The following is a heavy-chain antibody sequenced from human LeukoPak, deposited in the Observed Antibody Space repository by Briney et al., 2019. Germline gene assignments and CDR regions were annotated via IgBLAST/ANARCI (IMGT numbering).Heavy chain of an antibody. Sequence: ASVKVSCKASGYTFTGYDMHWVRQAPGQGLEWMGWISAYNGNTNYAQKLQGRVTMTTDTSTSTAYMELRSLRSDDTAVYYCAIDSSGWYIFDYWGQGTLVTVSS. D-gene: IGHD6-19*01. J-gene: IGHJ4*02. CDR2: ISAYNGNT. CDR1: GYTFTGYD. CDR3: AIDSSGWYIFDY. V-gene: IGHV1-18*04.